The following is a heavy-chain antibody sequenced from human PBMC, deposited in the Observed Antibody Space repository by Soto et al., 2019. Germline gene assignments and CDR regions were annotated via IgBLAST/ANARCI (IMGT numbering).Heavy chain of an antibody. V-gene: IGHV4-59*01. D-gene: IGHD3-22*01. CDR3: ARARTPYYYDNTGYFPFDP. Sequence: SETLSLTCTVSGGSIRNYYWNWIRQPLGKGLEWIGYIYDSGTTNYNPSLASRVTMSVDTSKGQFSLKLSSVTAADTAVYYCARARTPYYYDNTGYFPFDPWGQGTLVTVSS. CDR1: GGSIRNYY. J-gene: IGHJ5*02. CDR2: IYDSGTT.